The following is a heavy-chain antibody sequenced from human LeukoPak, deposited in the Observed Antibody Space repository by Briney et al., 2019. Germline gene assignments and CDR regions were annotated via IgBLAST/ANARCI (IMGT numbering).Heavy chain of an antibody. Sequence: ASVKVSCKASGYTFTSYDINWVRQATGQGLEWMGWMNPNSGNTGYAQKFQGRVTMTRNTSISTAYMELSSLRAEDTAVYYCAIIEWEPIRAFDIWGQGTMVTVSS. J-gene: IGHJ3*02. V-gene: IGHV1-8*01. D-gene: IGHD1-26*01. CDR1: GYTFTSYD. CDR2: MNPNSGNT. CDR3: AIIEWEPIRAFDI.